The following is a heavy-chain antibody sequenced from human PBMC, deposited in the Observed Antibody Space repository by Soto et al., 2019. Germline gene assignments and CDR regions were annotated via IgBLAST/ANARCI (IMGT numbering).Heavy chain of an antibody. D-gene: IGHD2-15*01. CDR1: GFSVSSNY. V-gene: IGHV3-53*01. CDR2: IYSGVGT. Sequence: GGSLRLSCAASGFSVSSNYMSWVRQAPGKGLEWVAVIYSGVGTYYADSVKGRFTISRDNSKNTLYLQMNSLRAEDTALYYCARDCSGSSCYSSGFDYWGQG. J-gene: IGHJ4*02. CDR3: ARDCSGSSCYSSGFDY.